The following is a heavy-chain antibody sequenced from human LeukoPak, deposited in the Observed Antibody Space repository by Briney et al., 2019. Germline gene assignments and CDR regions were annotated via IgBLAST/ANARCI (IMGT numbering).Heavy chain of an antibody. CDR3: VRPWGVDY. V-gene: IGHV3-23*01. CDR2: ISGSGGST. J-gene: IGHJ4*02. Sequence: GGSLRLSCAASGFTVSSNYMSWVRQAPGKGLEWVSAISGSGGSTYYADSVKGRFTISRDNSKNTLYLQMNSLRAEDTAVYYCVRPWGVDYWGQGTLVTVSS. D-gene: IGHD3-16*01. CDR1: GFTVSSNY.